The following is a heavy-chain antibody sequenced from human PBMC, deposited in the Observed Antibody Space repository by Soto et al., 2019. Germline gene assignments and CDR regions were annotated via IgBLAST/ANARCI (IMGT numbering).Heavy chain of an antibody. Sequence: SETLSLTCTVSGGSISSSSYYWGWIRQPPGKGLEWIGSIYYSGSTYYNPSLKSRVTISVDTSKNQFSLKLSSVTAADTAVYYCARRGANYYGSRALAVWGKGTTVTVSS. CDR1: GGSISSSSYY. V-gene: IGHV4-39*01. D-gene: IGHD3-10*01. CDR3: ARRGANYYGSRALAV. CDR2: IYYSGST. J-gene: IGHJ6*04.